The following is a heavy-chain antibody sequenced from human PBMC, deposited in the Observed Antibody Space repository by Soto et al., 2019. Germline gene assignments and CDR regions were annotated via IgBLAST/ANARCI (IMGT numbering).Heavy chain of an antibody. CDR1: SGSISSSNW. D-gene: IGHD6-13*01. CDR2: IYHSGST. Sequence: PSETLSLTCAVSSGSISSSNWWSWVRQPPGKGLEWIGEIYHSGSTNYNPSLKSRVTISVDKSKNQFSLKLSSVTAADTAVYYCARDPGIAAAGTLFDPWGQGTLVTGSS. J-gene: IGHJ5*02. CDR3: ARDPGIAAAGTLFDP. V-gene: IGHV4-4*02.